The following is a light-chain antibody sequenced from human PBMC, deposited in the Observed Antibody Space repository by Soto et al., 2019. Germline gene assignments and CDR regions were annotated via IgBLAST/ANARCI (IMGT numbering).Light chain of an antibody. CDR1: STDIGGYNF. CDR3: TSFARSEDPCVV. Sequence: QSALTQPPSASGAPGQSVTISCTGTSTDIGGYNFVSWYQQQPGKAPTLLIYEVSKRPSGVPDRFSGSKSGNTASLTVSGLQADDEADDYCTSFARSEDPCVVFGGGTKLTVL. V-gene: IGLV2-8*01. J-gene: IGLJ2*01. CDR2: EVS.